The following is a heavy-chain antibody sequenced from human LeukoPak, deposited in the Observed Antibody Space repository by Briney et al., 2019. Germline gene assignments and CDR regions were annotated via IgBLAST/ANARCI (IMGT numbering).Heavy chain of an antibody. CDR3: ARDSRVSDAFDI. V-gene: IGHV4-61*02. J-gene: IGHJ3*02. Sequence: PSQTLSLTCTVSGGSISSGSYYWSWIRQPAGKGLEWIGRIYTSGSTNYNPSLKSRVTISVDRSKNQFSLRLSSVTAADTAVYYCARDSRVSDAFDIWGQGTMVTVS. CDR2: IYTSGST. CDR1: GGSISSGSYY. D-gene: IGHD5/OR15-5a*01.